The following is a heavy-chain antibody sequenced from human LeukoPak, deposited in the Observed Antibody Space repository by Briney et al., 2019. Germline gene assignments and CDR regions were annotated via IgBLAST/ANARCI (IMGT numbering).Heavy chain of an antibody. CDR1: GFTFSSYA. CDR2: ISYDGSNK. V-gene: IGHV3-30-3*01. Sequence: LSGGSLRLSCAASGFTFSSYAMHWVRQAPGKGLEWVAVISYDGSNKYYADSVKGRFTISRDNSKNTLYLQMNSLRAEDTAVYYCPPLYYDSSGYWGQGTLVTVSS. J-gene: IGHJ4*02. CDR3: PPLYYDSSGY. D-gene: IGHD3-22*01.